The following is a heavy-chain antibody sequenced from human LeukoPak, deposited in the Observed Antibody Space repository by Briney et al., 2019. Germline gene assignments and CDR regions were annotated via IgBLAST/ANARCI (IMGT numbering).Heavy chain of an antibody. CDR2: IYYSGST. CDR1: GGSISSYY. Sequence: PSETLSLTCTVSGGSISSYYWSWIRQPPGKGLEWIGYIYYSGSTNYNPSLKSRVTVSVDTSKNQLSLNLTSVTAADTAVYYCARHEVSTTVGAFDIWGQGTMVTVSS. V-gene: IGHV4-59*08. D-gene: IGHD1-1*01. J-gene: IGHJ3*02. CDR3: ARHEVSTTVGAFDI.